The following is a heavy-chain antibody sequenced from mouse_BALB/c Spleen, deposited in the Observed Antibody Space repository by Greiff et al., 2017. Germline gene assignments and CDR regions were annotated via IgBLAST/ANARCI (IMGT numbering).Heavy chain of an antibody. CDR1: GFTFSSYT. CDR2: ISNGGGST. V-gene: IGHV5-12-2*01. Sequence: EVQGVESGGGLVQPGGSLKLSCAASGFTFSSYTMSWVRQTPEKRLEWVAYISNGGGSTYYPDTVKGRFTISRDNAKNTLYLQMSSLKSEDTAMYYCARHEYGNYWFAYWGQGTLVTVSA. D-gene: IGHD2-10*02. CDR3: ARHEYGNYWFAY. J-gene: IGHJ3*01.